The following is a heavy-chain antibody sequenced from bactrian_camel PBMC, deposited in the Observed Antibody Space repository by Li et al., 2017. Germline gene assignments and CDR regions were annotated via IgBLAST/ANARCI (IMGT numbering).Heavy chain of an antibody. V-gene: IGHV3S1*01. J-gene: IGHJ4*01. CDR3: VADEWASIGRCRGSYSR. CDR1: GYIFSSCG. CDR2: IKADGTT. Sequence: HVQLVESGGGSVQAGGSLKLSCVISGYIFSSCGMGWWRQAPGKELELVSTIKADGTTTYIDPVTGRFTISQDNVKNILYLQMNGLKTEDTAMYYCVADEWASIGRCRGSYSRRGQGTQVTVS. D-gene: IGHD2*01.